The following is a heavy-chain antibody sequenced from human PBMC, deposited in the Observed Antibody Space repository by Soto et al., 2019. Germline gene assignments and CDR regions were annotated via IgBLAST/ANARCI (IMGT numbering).Heavy chain of an antibody. V-gene: IGHV3-64*01. Sequence: PGGSLRLSCAASGFTFSSYAMHWVRQAPGKGLEYVSAISSNGGSTYYAKSVKGKFTISRDNSKNTLYHQMGSLRAEDMDVYNSARDLKVGYYGSGNGPFDYWGQGTLVTVSS. CDR3: ARDLKVGYYGSGNGPFDY. CDR2: ISSNGGST. D-gene: IGHD3-10*01. CDR1: GFTFSSYA. J-gene: IGHJ4*02.